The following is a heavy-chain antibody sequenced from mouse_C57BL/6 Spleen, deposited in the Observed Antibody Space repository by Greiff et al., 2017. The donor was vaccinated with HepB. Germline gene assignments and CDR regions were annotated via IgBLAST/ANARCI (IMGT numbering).Heavy chain of an antibody. V-gene: IGHV1-80*01. CDR3: ARCHGSYAMDC. CDR2: IHPGDGDT. Sequence: VQLQQSGAELVQPGASVTISCKASGYAFSSYWMNWVKQRPGKGLEWIGQIHPGDGDTNYNGKFKSKATLTAAKSSSTAYMQLSSLTSEVSAVYVCARCHGSYAMDCWGQGTSVTVSS. CDR1: GYAFSSYW. J-gene: IGHJ4*01.